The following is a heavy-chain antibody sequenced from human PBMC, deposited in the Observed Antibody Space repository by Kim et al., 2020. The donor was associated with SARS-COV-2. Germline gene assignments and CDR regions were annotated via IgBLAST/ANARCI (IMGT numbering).Heavy chain of an antibody. CDR1: GYTFSNYG. CDR2: ISGSNGAT. CDR3: ARAHYSTNSPFFY. D-gene: IGHD2-8*01. J-gene: IGHJ4*02. Sequence: ASVKVSCKASGYTFSNYGISWVRLAPGQGLEWMGWISGSNGATKYAQKFQGRVTMTTDTSADTAYMELRSLRSDDTALYYCARAHYSTNSPFFYWGQGTLV. V-gene: IGHV1-18*01.